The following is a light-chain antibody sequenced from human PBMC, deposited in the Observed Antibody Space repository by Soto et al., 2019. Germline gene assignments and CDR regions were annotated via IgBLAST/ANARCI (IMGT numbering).Light chain of an antibody. CDR1: SSDIGAYNY. V-gene: IGLV2-14*01. J-gene: IGLJ1*01. CDR3: SSFTTSSTYV. Sequence: SVLAQPASVSGSPGQSITISCTGTSSDIGAYNYVSWYQQYPGRAPKLMIYEVNNRPSGVSNRFSGSKSGNMASLTISGLQAEDEADYYCSSFTTSSTYVVGAGTKVTVL. CDR2: EVN.